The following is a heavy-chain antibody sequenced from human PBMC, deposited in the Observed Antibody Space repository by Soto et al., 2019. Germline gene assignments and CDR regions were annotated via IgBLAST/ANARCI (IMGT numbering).Heavy chain of an antibody. Sequence: ASVKVSCKASGYTLTNYAISWVRQAPGQGPEWMGWINTYNGNSNYAQKFQGRVAMTTDTSTNTAYMELRSLTSDDTAVYYCARDCTGGSCFCIYWGQGTLVTVSS. J-gene: IGHJ4*02. D-gene: IGHD2-15*01. CDR1: GYTLTNYA. V-gene: IGHV1-18*01. CDR2: INTYNGNS. CDR3: ARDCTGGSCFCIY.